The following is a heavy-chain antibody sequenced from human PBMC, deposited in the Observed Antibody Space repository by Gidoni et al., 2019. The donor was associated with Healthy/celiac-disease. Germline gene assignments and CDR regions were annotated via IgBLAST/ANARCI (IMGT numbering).Heavy chain of an antibody. Sequence: QVQLQESGPGLVKPSQTLSLTCTVSAVSIRTGGYYWSWIRQHQEKGLEWIGYIDYSGSTHYNPYLKSRVTISVDTSKNQFSLKLSSVTAADTAVYDCARSEDYDFCAGSVCAWFDPWGQGTLVTGSS. CDR3: ARSEDYDFCAGSVCAWFDP. D-gene: IGHD3-3*01. CDR2: IDYSGST. CDR1: AVSIRTGGYY. V-gene: IGHV4-31*03. J-gene: IGHJ5*02.